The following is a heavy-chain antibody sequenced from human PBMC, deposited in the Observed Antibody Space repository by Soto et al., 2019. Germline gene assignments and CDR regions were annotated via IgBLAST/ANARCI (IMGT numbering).Heavy chain of an antibody. V-gene: IGHV1-3*01. CDR3: ARDMHAGFTHYFDP. D-gene: IGHD1-26*01. J-gene: IGHJ5*02. Sequence: ASVKVSCKASGYTFISYAIHWVRQAPGQRLEWMGWINAGNGNTKYSQKFQGRVTITRDTSASTAYMELTSLRSEDTAVYYCARDMHAGFTHYFDPWGQGTLVTVSS. CDR1: GYTFISYA. CDR2: INAGNGNT.